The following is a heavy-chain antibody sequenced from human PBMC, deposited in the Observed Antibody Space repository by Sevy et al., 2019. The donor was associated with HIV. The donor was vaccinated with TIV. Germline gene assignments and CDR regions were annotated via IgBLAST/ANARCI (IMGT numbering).Heavy chain of an antibody. Sequence: ASVKVSCKASGGTFSSYAISWVRQAPGQGLEWMGGIIPIFGKSNYARKFQGRVTITADESTSTAYMELSSLGSEDTAVYYCATKLIAEGNYYYYGMDVWGQGTTVTVSS. V-gene: IGHV1-69*13. CDR3: ATKLIAEGNYYYYGMDV. CDR2: IIPIFGKS. D-gene: IGHD6-13*01. CDR1: GGTFSSYA. J-gene: IGHJ6*02.